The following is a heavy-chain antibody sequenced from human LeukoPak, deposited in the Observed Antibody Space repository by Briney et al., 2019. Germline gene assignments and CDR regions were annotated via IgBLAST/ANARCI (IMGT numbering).Heavy chain of an antibody. CDR1: GYTFTGYY. J-gene: IGHJ5*02. CDR2: INPNSGGT. CDR3: ARDLYCSSTSCYSNWFDP. D-gene: IGHD2-2*02. Sequence: GASVKVSRKASGYTFTGYYMHWVRQAPGQGLEWMGWINPNSGGTNYAQKFQGRVTMTRDTSISTAYMELSRLRSDDTAVYYCARDLYCSSTSCYSNWFDPWGQGTLVTVSS. V-gene: IGHV1-2*02.